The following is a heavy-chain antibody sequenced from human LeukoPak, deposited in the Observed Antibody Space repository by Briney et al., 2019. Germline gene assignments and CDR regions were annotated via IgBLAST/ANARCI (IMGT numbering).Heavy chain of an antibody. CDR3: ARDVLVTSSPDAFDI. J-gene: IGHJ3*02. Sequence: SETLSLTCTDSGDSISSAGYSWTWIRQPPGKGLQWIGYISYSGNTYYNPSLKSRVSISLDASKNQFSLKLTSVTAADTATYFCARDVLVTSSPDAFDIWGQGTMVTVSS. D-gene: IGHD2-21*02. V-gene: IGHV4-31*03. CDR1: GDSISSAGYS. CDR2: ISYSGNT.